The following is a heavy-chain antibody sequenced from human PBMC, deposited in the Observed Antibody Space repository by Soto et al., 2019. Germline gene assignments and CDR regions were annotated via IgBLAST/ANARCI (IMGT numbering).Heavy chain of an antibody. J-gene: IGHJ4*02. CDR3: SGGGTPIGD. V-gene: IGHV1-18*01. CDR2: ISAYTGNT. D-gene: IGHD3-16*01. Sequence: QVQLVQSGAEVKKPGASVKVSCKASGYTFTNFGISWVRQAPGQGLEWMGWISAYTGNTNYAQNFKGRVTMTTDTSTSTAYMDLMSLRAAYTPVYYCSGGGTPIGDWGQGTLVTVSS. CDR1: GYTFTNFG.